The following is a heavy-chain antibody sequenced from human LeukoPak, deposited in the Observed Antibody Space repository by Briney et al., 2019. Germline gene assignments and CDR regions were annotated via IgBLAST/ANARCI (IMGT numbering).Heavy chain of an antibody. CDR2: IYWDDDK. CDR1: GFSLSTSGVG. Sequence: SGPTLVKPTQTLTLTCTFSGFSLSTSGVGVGWIRQPPGRALEWLALIYWDDDKRYSPSLKSRLTITKDTSKNQVVLTMTNMDPVDTATYYCARGRFGELYLDYWGQGTLVTVSS. CDR3: ARGRFGELYLDY. D-gene: IGHD3-10*01. V-gene: IGHV2-5*02. J-gene: IGHJ4*02.